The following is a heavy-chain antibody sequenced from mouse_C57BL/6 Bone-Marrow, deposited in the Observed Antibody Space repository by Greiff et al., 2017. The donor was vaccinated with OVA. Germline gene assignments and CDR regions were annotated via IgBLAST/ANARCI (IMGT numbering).Heavy chain of an antibody. CDR3: ARHPSYDGYYYYAMDY. Sequence: EVQRVESGGGLVQPGGSLKLSCAASGFTFSDYGMAWVRQAPRKGPEWVAFISNLAYSIYYADTVTGRFTISRENAKNTLYLEMSSLRSEDTAMYYCARHPSYDGYYYYAMDYWGQGTSVTVSS. D-gene: IGHD2-3*01. CDR2: ISNLAYSI. V-gene: IGHV5-15*01. CDR1: GFTFSDYG. J-gene: IGHJ4*01.